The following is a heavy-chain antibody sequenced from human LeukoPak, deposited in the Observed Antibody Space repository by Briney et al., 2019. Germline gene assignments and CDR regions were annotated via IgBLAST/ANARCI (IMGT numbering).Heavy chain of an antibody. CDR2: IIPIFGTT. CDR3: ARDDCSSTSCYLGAFNI. D-gene: IGHD2-2*01. V-gene: IGHV1-69*05. CDR1: GGTFSSYA. J-gene: IGHJ3*02. Sequence: GASVKVSCKASGGTFSSYAISWVRQAPGQGLEWMGGIIPIFGTTNYAQKFQGRVTITTDESTSTAYMELSSLRSEDTAVYYCARDDCSSTSCYLGAFNIWGQGTMVTVSS.